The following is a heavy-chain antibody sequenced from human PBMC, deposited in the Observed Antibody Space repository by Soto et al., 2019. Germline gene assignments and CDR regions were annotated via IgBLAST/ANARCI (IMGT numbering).Heavy chain of an antibody. CDR2: IMPVFRRP. D-gene: IGHD1-1*01. J-gene: IGHJ6*02. CDR1: GGTFRTSA. Sequence: QVQLVQSGAEVKKPGSSVNVSCKASGGTFRTSAFSWVRQAPGQGLEWVGGIMPVFRRPKYAQNFQDRVTITADESTSTAYMELNSLRSDDTGVYYCARDKDRLQLGGNYYFILDVWGQGTAVTVSS. V-gene: IGHV1-69*12. CDR3: ARDKDRLQLGGNYYFILDV.